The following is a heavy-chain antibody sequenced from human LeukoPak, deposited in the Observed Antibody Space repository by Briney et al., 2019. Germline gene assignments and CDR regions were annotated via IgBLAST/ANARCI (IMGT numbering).Heavy chain of an antibody. J-gene: IGHJ4*02. CDR3: ARGSGRGYSGFEPDF. CDR2: INPNSGGT. Sequence: ASVKVSCKASGYTFTSYYMHWVRQAPGQGLEWMGRINPNSGGTNYAQKFQGTVTMTRDTSISTAYMELSRLRSDDTAVYYCARGSGRGYSGFEPDFWGQGTLVTVSS. V-gene: IGHV1-2*06. CDR1: GYTFTSYY. D-gene: IGHD5-12*01.